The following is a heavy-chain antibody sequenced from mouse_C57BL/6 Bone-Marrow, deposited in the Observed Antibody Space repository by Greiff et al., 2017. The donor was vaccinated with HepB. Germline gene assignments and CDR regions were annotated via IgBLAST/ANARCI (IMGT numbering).Heavy chain of an antibody. CDR3: ANEYYGSSYRYFDV. J-gene: IGHJ1*03. Sequence: VQLQQSGPGLVKPSQSLSLTCSVTGYSITSGYYWNWIRQFPGTKLEWMGYISYDGSNNYNPSLKNRISITRDTSKNQFFLKLNSVTTEDTATYYGANEYYGSSYRYFDVWGTGTTVTVSS. CDR2: ISYDGSN. CDR1: GYSITSGYY. D-gene: IGHD1-1*01. V-gene: IGHV3-6*01.